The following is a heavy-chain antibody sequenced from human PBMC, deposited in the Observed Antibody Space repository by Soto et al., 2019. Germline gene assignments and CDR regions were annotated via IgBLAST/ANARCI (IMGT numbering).Heavy chain of an antibody. V-gene: IGHV3-9*01. CDR3: ATDVDRLGALWGYFQN. D-gene: IGHD2-21*01. CDR2: INWNGVNK. Sequence: PGGSLRLSCAVSGFMFEDYAMHWVRQAPGKGLEWVSGINWNGVNKGYADSVQGRFTISRDNAKKSLYLQMNYLRPEDTALYFCATDVDRLGALWGYFQNWGQGTVVTVSS. CDR1: GFMFEDYA. J-gene: IGHJ1*01.